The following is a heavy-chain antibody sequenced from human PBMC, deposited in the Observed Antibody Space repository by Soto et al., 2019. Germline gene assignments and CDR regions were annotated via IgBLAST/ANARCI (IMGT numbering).Heavy chain of an antibody. CDR1: GFSISSVGYY. CDR2: IYYSGST. V-gene: IGHV4-31*03. Sequence: LTCTFSGFSISSVGYYWSLIRQHPGKGLEWIGYIYYSGSTYYNPSLKSRVTISVDTSKNQFSLKLSSVTAADTAVYYCASLTPYYYDGSGYYEGFAFDYWGQGTLVTVSS. CDR3: ASLTPYYYDGSGYYEGFAFDY. J-gene: IGHJ4*02. D-gene: IGHD3-22*01.